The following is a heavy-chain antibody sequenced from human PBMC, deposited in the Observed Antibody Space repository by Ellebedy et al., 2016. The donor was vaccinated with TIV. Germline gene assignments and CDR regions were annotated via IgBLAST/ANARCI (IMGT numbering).Heavy chain of an antibody. CDR2: IYPDDSET. D-gene: IGHD2-8*01. CDR3: ARSYADFQDYFDF. V-gene: IGHV5-51*01. Sequence: GESLKISCKTSGYRFIRYWIGWVRQVPGTGLEWMAIIYPDDSETRYSPAFQGRVTISADKSVSTAFLHWSSLQASDTAIYYCARSYADFQDYFDFWGQGTLLTVSS. CDR1: GYRFIRYW. J-gene: IGHJ4*02.